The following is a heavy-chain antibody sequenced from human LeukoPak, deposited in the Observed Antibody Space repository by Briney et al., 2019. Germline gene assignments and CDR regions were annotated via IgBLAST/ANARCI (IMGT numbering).Heavy chain of an antibody. D-gene: IGHD3-3*01. Sequence: KPSETLSLTCTVSGGSISSGSYYWSWIRQPAGKGLEWIGRIYTSGSTNYNPSLKSRVTISVDTSKNQFSLKLSSVTAADTAVYYCARDHHNYDFWSGYSIGIDYWGQGTLVTVSS. CDR3: ARDHHNYDFWSGYSIGIDY. J-gene: IGHJ4*02. CDR1: GGSISSGSYY. CDR2: IYTSGST. V-gene: IGHV4-61*02.